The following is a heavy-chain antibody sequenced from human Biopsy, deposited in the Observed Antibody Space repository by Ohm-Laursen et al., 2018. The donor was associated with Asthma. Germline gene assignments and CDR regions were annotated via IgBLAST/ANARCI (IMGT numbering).Heavy chain of an antibody. CDR2: ISYDGSNK. Sequence: SLRLSCAASGFTFSSYGMHWVHQAPGKGLEWVAVISYDGSNKYYADSVKGRFTISRDNSKNTLYLQMNSLRAEDTAVYYCAKESGSNYAFDIWGQGTMVTVSS. J-gene: IGHJ3*02. D-gene: IGHD1-1*01. CDR1: GFTFSSYG. CDR3: AKESGSNYAFDI. V-gene: IGHV3-30*18.